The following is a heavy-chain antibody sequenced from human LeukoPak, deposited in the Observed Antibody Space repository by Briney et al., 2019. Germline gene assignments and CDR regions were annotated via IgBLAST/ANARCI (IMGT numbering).Heavy chain of an antibody. J-gene: IGHJ4*02. CDR3: ARRPEYYFDY. Sequence: GESLKISCKTSGYSFSNYWIGWGRPMSGKGLEWVAIIFPGDSDTRYSPSFRGQVTISADKSISTAYLQWSSLKASDTAMYYCARRPEYYFDYWGQGALVTVSS. CDR2: IFPGDSDT. V-gene: IGHV5-51*01. CDR1: GYSFSNYW.